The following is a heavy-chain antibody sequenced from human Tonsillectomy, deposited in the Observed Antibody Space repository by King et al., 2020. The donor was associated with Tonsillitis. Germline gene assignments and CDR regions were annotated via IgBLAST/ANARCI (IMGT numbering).Heavy chain of an antibody. D-gene: IGHD2-21*01. V-gene: IGHV3-11*01. CDR1: GFIFSDYY. J-gene: IGHJ5*02. CDR3: ARARADCETTSCHVPGFAP. CDR2: ISTSGSNI. Sequence: VQLVESGGGLVKPGGSLRLSCAASGFIFSDYYMSWIRQAPGKGLEWGSYISTSGSNILYTDSVKGRFPISRENANNSLVLQMNSLRAEDTAVYYCARARADCETTSCHVPGFAPWGQGTLGTVSA.